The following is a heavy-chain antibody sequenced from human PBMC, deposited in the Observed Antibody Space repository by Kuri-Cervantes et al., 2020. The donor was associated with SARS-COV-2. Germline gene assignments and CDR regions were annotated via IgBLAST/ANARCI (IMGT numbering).Heavy chain of an antibody. CDR1: GFTFSSYA. J-gene: IGHJ3*02. CDR2: ISWNSVSI. Sequence: CAASGFTFSSYARHWVRQAPGKGLEWVSGISWNSVSIGYADSVKGRFTISRDNAKNSLYLQMNSLRAEDMALYYCARTDSSGYLYAFDIWGQGTMVTVSS. CDR3: ARTDSSGYLYAFDI. V-gene: IGHV3-9*03. D-gene: IGHD3-22*01.